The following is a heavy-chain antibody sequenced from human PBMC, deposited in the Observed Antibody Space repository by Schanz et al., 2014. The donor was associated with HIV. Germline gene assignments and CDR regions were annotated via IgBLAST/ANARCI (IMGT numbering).Heavy chain of an antibody. D-gene: IGHD1-26*01. CDR1: GFTFDDYA. CDR2: ISWNSGSI. Sequence: EVQLVESGGGLVQPGRSLRLSCAASGFTFDDYAMHWVRQAPGKGLEWVSCISWNSGSIGYADSVKGRFTVSRDNANNFLYLQMNDLRVEDTAVYYCAKGIMGATEYYYGMDVWGQGTTVIVSS. J-gene: IGHJ6*02. V-gene: IGHV3-9*01. CDR3: AKGIMGATEYYYGMDV.